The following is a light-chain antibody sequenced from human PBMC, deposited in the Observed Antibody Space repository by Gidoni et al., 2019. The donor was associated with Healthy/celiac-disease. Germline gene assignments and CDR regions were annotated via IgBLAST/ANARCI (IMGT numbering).Light chain of an antibody. CDR3: QQRSNWLPT. V-gene: IGKV3-11*01. CDR1: QSVSSY. J-gene: IGKJ5*01. Sequence: IVLTQSPATLSLSPWARATLSCRASQSVSSYLAWYQQKPGQAPRLLIYDACNRATGIPARFSGSGSGTAFTLTISSLEPEDFAVYSCQQRSNWLPTFGQXTRLEIK. CDR2: DAC.